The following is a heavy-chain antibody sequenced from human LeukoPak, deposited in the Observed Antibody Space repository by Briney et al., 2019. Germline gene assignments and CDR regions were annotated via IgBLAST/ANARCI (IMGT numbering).Heavy chain of an antibody. J-gene: IGHJ4*02. CDR2: ISPSGDIT. Sequence: GGSLRLSCAASGFIFRSHGMNWVRQAPGKGLEWVSGISPSGDITYYADSVKGRFTISRDNSKNTVYLQMNSLRAEDTAVYYCARRGVFSGWSDYYFEYWGQGTLVTVSS. CDR1: GFIFRSHG. CDR3: ARRGVFSGWSDYYFEY. D-gene: IGHD6-19*01. V-gene: IGHV3-23*01.